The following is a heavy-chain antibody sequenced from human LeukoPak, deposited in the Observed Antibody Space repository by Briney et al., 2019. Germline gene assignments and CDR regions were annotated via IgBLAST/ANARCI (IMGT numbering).Heavy chain of an antibody. V-gene: IGHV3-33*01. CDR3: ASRGSYSSFDY. CDR1: GFTFSSYG. D-gene: IGHD1-26*01. Sequence: GGSLRLSCAASGFTFSSYGMHWVRQAPGKGLEWVAVIWYDGSNKYYADSVKGRFTISRDNSKNTLYLQMSSLKPEDMAVYYCASRGSYSSFDYWGQGTLVTVSS. CDR2: IWYDGSNK. J-gene: IGHJ4*02.